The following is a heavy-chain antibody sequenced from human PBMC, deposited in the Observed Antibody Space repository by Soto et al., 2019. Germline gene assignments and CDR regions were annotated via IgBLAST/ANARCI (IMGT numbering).Heavy chain of an antibody. CDR3: ASARHIGP. CDR1: GFTSSNYW. V-gene: IGHV3-7*01. D-gene: IGHD2-21*01. J-gene: IGHJ5*02. Sequence: PGGSLRLSCAASGFTSSNYWMSWVRQAPGKGLEWVANIKQDGSESNYADSVKGRFTISRDNAENSLYLQMTSLRAEDTAVYYCASARHIGPWGQGTLVTVSS. CDR2: IKQDGSES.